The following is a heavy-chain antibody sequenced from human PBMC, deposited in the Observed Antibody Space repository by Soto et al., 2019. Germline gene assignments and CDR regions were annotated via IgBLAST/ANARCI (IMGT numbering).Heavy chain of an antibody. V-gene: IGHV4-31*03. CDR1: GGSIRSGGYY. D-gene: IGHD5-18*01. CDR2: IYYSGNT. Sequence: ASETLSLTCTVSGGSIRSGGYYWSWVRQNPRRGLEWIGNIYYSGNTYYNPSLKSRLTISVDTSKNQFSLNLGSVTAADPAVYYCARDRLMATAGTARHYFGLDVWGQGTTVTVSS. J-gene: IGHJ6*02. CDR3: ARDRLMATAGTARHYFGLDV.